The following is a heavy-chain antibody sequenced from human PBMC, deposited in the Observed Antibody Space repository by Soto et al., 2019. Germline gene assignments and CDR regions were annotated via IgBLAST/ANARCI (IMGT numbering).Heavy chain of an antibody. CDR1: GLTFGRYT. D-gene: IGHD5-18*01. CDR2: ISTLSIYI. V-gene: IGHV3-21*01. Sequence: EVQLVESGGGLVKPGGSLRLSCAASGLTFGRYTMNWVRQAPGKGLEWVASISTLSIYIDYAPSVKGRFTISRDNAKNSVFLQMDSLRAEDTALYYCATAFDTAMLTSDYWGQGTQVTVSS. CDR3: ATAFDTAMLTSDY. J-gene: IGHJ4*02.